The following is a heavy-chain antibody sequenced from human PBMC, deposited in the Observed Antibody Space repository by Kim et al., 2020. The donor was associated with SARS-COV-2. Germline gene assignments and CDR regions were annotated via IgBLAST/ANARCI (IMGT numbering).Heavy chain of an antibody. V-gene: IGHV3-30*07. CDR3: ARDSSSWQGYNWFDP. Sequence: DSVKVLVSISRDNSKHTLYLQMNSLRAEDTAVYYCARDSSSWQGYNWFDPWGQGTLVTVSS. D-gene: IGHD6-13*01. J-gene: IGHJ5*02.